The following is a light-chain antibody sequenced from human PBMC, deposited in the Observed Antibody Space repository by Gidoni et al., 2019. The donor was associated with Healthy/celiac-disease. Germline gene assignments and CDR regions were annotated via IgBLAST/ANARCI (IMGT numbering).Light chain of an antibody. CDR2: EVR. J-gene: IGLJ2*01. V-gene: IGLV2-14*01. Sequence: QSALPQPASLSVSPGQSLTISCTGTSSDVGGYNYVSWYQQHPGKAPKLMIYEVRNRPSGVSNRFAGSKSGNTASRTISGRQAEDEADYDCSSYTSSSTLEVFGGGTKLTVL. CDR3: SSYTSSSTLEV. CDR1: SSDVGGYNY.